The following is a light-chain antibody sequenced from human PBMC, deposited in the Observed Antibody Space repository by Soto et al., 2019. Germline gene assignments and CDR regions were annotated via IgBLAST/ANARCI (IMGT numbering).Light chain of an antibody. CDR1: QSLSNNY. CDR3: QQYNRVPRT. J-gene: IGKJ1*01. CDR2: GAF. V-gene: IGKV3-20*01. Sequence: EIVLTQSPGTLALSPGERATLSCRASQSLSNNYLAWYQQKPGQAPRLLMYGAFSRATGIPDRFSGSGSGTDFTLTISSLEPEDSAVYYCQQYNRVPRTFGQGTKVEIK.